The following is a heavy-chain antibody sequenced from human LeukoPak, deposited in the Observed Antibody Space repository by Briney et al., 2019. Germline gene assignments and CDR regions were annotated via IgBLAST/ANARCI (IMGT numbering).Heavy chain of an antibody. CDR2: ISGSGGST. V-gene: IGHV3-23*01. D-gene: IGHD3-10*01. CDR1: GFTFSSYA. CDR3: AIRGGAHIDY. J-gene: IGHJ4*02. Sequence: GGSLRLSCAASGFTFSSYAMSWVRQAPGKGLEGVSAISGSGGSTYYADSVKGRFTISRDNSKNTLYLQMNSLRAEDTAVYYCAIRGGAHIDYWGQGTLVTVSS.